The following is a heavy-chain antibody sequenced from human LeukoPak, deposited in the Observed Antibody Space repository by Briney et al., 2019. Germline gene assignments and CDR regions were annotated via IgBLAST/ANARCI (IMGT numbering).Heavy chain of an antibody. Sequence: SETLSLTCTVSGGSISSGGYYWSWIRQHPGKGLEWIGYIYYSGSTYYNPSLKGRVTISVDTSKNQFSLKLSSVTAADTAVYYCAREPAARYYYGMDVWGQGTTVTVSS. CDR3: AREPAARYYYGMDV. CDR1: GGSISSGGYY. V-gene: IGHV4-31*03. CDR2: IYYSGST. D-gene: IGHD2-2*01. J-gene: IGHJ6*02.